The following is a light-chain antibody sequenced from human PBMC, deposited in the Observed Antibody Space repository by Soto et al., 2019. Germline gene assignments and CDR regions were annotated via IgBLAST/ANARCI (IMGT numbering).Light chain of an antibody. Sequence: EIVMTQSPATLSVSPGERATLSCRASQSVRSNLAWYQQKPGQAPRLLIYGASTRANGIPARFSGSGSGTEFTLTISSLQSEDFAVYYCQQYSIWRTFGQGTKVDIK. CDR3: QQYSIWRT. J-gene: IGKJ1*01. V-gene: IGKV3-15*01. CDR1: QSVRSN. CDR2: GAS.